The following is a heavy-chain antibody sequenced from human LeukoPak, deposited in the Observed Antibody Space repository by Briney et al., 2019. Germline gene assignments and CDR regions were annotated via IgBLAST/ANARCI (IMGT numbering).Heavy chain of an antibody. CDR2: INPSGGST. J-gene: IGHJ6*04. CDR3: ARGGGYSYGPTYYYYGMDV. V-gene: IGHV1-46*01. CDR1: GYTFTSYY. Sequence: GASVKVSCKASGYTFTSYYVHWVRQAPGQGLEWMGIINPSGGSTSYAQKFQGRVTMTRDTSTSTVYMELSSLRSEDTAVYYCARGGGYSYGPTYYYYGMDVWGKGTTVTVSS. D-gene: IGHD5-18*01.